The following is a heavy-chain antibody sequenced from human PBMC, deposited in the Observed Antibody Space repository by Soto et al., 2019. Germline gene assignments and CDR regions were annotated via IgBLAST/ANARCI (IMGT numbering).Heavy chain of an antibody. J-gene: IGHJ4*02. CDR3: ARDEFESSGRNRGFDN. CDR2: ISYDGINQ. D-gene: IGHD3-22*01. V-gene: IGHV3-30-3*01. CDR1: GFTFSNYA. Sequence: QVQLVESGGRVVQPGMSLRLSCAVSGFTFSNYAMHWVRQAPGTGMEWVAVISYDGINQFYADSVKGRFSISRDDSRNTLYLEMNSLRTEDTAVYYCARDEFESSGRNRGFDNWGQGTLVAVSS.